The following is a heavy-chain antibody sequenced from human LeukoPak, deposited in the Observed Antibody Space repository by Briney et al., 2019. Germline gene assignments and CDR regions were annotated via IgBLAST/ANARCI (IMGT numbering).Heavy chain of an antibody. V-gene: IGHV4-4*02. CDR2: IYTSGST. Sequence: PSGTLSLTCAVSGGSISSSNWWSWVRQPPGKGLEWIGRIYTSGSTNYNPSLKSRVTISVDTSKNQFSLKLSSVTAADTAVYYCARGPGGSSSSDFDYWGQGTLVTVSS. CDR1: GGSISSSNW. D-gene: IGHD6-6*01. CDR3: ARGPGGSSSSDFDY. J-gene: IGHJ4*02.